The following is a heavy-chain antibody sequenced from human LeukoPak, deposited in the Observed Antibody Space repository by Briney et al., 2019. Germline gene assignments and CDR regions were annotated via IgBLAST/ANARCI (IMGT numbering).Heavy chain of an antibody. J-gene: IGHJ3*02. CDR1: GGSVSSGSYY. D-gene: IGHD6-6*01. CDR3: ARGADFWWAYSSSSRAFDI. V-gene: IGHV4-61*01. CDR2: IYYSGST. Sequence: SETLSLTCTVSGGSVSSGSYYWSWIRQPPGKGLEWIGYIYYSGSTNYNPSLKSRVTISVDTSKNQFSLKLSSVTAADTAVYYCARGADFWWAYSSSSRAFDIWGQGTMVTVSS.